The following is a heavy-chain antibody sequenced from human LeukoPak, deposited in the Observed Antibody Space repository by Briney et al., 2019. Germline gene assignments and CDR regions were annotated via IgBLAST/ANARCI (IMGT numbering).Heavy chain of an antibody. CDR1: GGSISSGGYY. Sequence: KSSETLSLTCTVSGGSISSGGYYWSWIRQPPGKGLEWIGYIYHSGSTYYNPSLKSRVTISVDRSKNQFSLKLSSVTAADTAVYYCARDSAGVDYWGQGTPVTVSS. D-gene: IGHD3-10*01. CDR2: IYHSGST. CDR3: ARDSAGVDY. V-gene: IGHV4-30-2*01. J-gene: IGHJ4*02.